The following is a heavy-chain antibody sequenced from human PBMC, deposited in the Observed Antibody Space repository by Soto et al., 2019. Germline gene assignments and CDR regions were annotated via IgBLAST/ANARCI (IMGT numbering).Heavy chain of an antibody. Sequence: QVQLQESGPGLVKPSGTLSLTCAVSGGSISTSNWWSWVRQPPGKGLEWIGEVYRTGSTTYNPSLECRLTIAVDKSKNQFSLTLTSVTAADTAVYDCARARATIAAAAIFDCWGQGTLVTVSS. D-gene: IGHD6-13*01. J-gene: IGHJ4*02. V-gene: IGHV4-4*02. CDR3: ARARATIAAAAIFDC. CDR1: GGSISTSNW. CDR2: VYRTGST.